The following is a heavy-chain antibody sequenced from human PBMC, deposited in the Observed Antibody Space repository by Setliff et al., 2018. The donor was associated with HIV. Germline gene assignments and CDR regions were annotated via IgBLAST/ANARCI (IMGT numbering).Heavy chain of an antibody. CDR3: ARVFLAARTAWFDP. J-gene: IGHJ5*02. CDR1: GGSFSGYY. V-gene: IGHV4-34*01. CDR2: ISHSGIA. Sequence: PSETLSLTCAVYGGSFSGYYWSWIRQPPEKGLEWIGEISHSGIANYNPSLKSRVTMSVDTSKSQFSLKLSSVTAADTAIYYCARVFLAARTAWFDPWGQGTLVTVSS. D-gene: IGHD6-6*01.